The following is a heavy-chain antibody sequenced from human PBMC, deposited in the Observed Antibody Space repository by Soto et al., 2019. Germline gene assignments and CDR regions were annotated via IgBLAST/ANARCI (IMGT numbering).Heavy chain of an antibody. CDR2: IYTSGGT. J-gene: IGHJ3*02. Sequence: PSETLSLTCTVSGGSISSYYWSWIRQPAGKGLEWIGRIYTSGGTNYNPSLKSRVTMSVDTSKNQFSLKLSSVTAADTAVYYCARVGKLELQGGAFDIWGQGTMVTVS. CDR3: ARVGKLELQGGAFDI. V-gene: IGHV4-4*07. CDR1: GGSISSYY. D-gene: IGHD1-7*01.